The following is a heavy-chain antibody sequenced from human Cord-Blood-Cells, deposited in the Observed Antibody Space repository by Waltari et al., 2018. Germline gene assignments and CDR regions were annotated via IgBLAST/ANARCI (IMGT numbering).Heavy chain of an antibody. Sequence: QVQLVQSGAEVKKPGASVTVSCKASGYTFTGDSMHWVRQAPGQGLEWMGWINPNSGGTNYAQKFQGRVTMTRDTSISTAYMELSRLRSDDTAVYYCARREGGSGSYWFDPWGQGTLVTVSS. CDR3: ARREGGSGSYWFDP. D-gene: IGHD3-10*01. CDR1: GYTFTGDS. V-gene: IGHV1-2*02. CDR2: INPNSGGT. J-gene: IGHJ5*02.